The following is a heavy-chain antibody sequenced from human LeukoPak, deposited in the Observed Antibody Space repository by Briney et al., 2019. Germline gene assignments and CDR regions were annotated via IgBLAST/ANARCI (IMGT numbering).Heavy chain of an antibody. CDR2: IYYSGST. CDR3: ASSRRMTFDWFDP. D-gene: IGHD2-15*01. CDR1: GGSISSGGYY. J-gene: IGHJ5*02. V-gene: IGHV4-31*03. Sequence: SQTLSLTCTVSGGSISSGGYYWSWIRQHPGKGLEWIGYIYYSGSTYYNPSLRSRVTISVDTSKNQFSLKLSSVTAADTAVYYCASSRRMTFDWFDPWGQGTLVTVSS.